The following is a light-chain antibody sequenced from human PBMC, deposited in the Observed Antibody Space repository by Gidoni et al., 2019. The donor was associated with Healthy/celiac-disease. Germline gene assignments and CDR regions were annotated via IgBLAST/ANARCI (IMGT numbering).Light chain of an antibody. CDR1: QSISSY. CDR3: QQSYSTPT. J-gene: IGKJ4*01. CDR2: AAS. Sequence: DTQMTQSPSSLSASVGDRVTITCRASQSISSYLNWYHQKPGKAPKLLIYAASSLQSGVPSRFSGSGSGTDFTLTSSRLQPEDFATYYCQQSYSTPTFXGXTKVEIK. V-gene: IGKV1-39*01.